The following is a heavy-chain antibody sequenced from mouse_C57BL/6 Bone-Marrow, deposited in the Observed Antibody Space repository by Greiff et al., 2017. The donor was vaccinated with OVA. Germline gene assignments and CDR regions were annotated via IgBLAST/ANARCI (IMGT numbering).Heavy chain of an antibody. V-gene: IGHV1-63*01. CDR2: IYPGGGYT. D-gene: IGHD2-3*01. Sequence: LVESGAELVRPGTSVKMSCKASGYTFTNYWIGWAKQRPGHGLEWIGDIYPGGGYTNYNEKFKGKATLTADKSSSTAYMQFSSLTSEDSAIYYCARRGVYDGYLYYAMDYWGQGTSVTVSS. CDR3: ARRGVYDGYLYYAMDY. CDR1: GYTFTNYW. J-gene: IGHJ4*01.